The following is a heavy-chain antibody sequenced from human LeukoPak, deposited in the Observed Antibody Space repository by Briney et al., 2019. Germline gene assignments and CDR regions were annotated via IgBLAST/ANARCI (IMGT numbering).Heavy chain of an antibody. CDR2: IIPIFGTA. CDR3: AVHKGPDYGGNFVAFDI. D-gene: IGHD4-23*01. Sequence: ASVKVSCKASGGTFSSYVISWVRQAPGQGLEWMGGIIPIFGTANYAQKFQGRVTITADESTSTAYMELSSLRSEDTAVYYCAVHKGPDYGGNFVAFDIWGQGTMVTVSS. CDR1: GGTFSSYV. J-gene: IGHJ3*02. V-gene: IGHV1-69*01.